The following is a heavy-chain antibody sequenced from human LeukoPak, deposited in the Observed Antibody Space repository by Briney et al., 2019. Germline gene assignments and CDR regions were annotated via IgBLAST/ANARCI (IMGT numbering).Heavy chain of an antibody. D-gene: IGHD4-23*01. Sequence: PGRSLRLSCAPSGFTFSSYGTHWVRQAPGRGLEWVAVIWYDGSNKYYADSVKGRFTISRDNSKNTLYLQMNSLRAEDTAVYYCASTVVTPDAFDIWGQGTMVTVSS. CDR3: ASTVVTPDAFDI. J-gene: IGHJ3*02. CDR1: GFTFSSYG. V-gene: IGHV3-33*01. CDR2: IWYDGSNK.